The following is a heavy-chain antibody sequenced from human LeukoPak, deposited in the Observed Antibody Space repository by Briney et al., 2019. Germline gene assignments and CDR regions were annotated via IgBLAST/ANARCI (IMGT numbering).Heavy chain of an antibody. CDR3: ARKVVGAIYYFDY. V-gene: IGHV4-59*01. J-gene: IGHJ4*02. CDR2: IYYSGST. Sequence: PSETLSLTCTVSGGSISSYYWSWIRQPPGKGLEWIGYIYYSGSTNYNPSLKSRVTISVDTSKNQFSLKLSSVTAADTAVYYCARKVVGAIYYFDYWGQGTLVTVSS. D-gene: IGHD1-26*01. CDR1: GGSISSYY.